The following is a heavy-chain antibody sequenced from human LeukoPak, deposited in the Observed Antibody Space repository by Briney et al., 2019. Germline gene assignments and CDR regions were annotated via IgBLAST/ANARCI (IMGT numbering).Heavy chain of an antibody. CDR3: ARHELVGATTYFDY. CDR1: GGSISSGGYY. V-gene: IGHV4-31*03. Sequence: SETLSLTCTVSGGSISSGGYYWSWIRQHPGKGLEWIGYIYYTGNTYYNPSLKSRVTLSVDTSKNQFSLKLSSVTAADTAVYYCARHELVGATTYFDYWGQGTLVTVSS. J-gene: IGHJ4*02. D-gene: IGHD1-26*01. CDR2: IYYTGNT.